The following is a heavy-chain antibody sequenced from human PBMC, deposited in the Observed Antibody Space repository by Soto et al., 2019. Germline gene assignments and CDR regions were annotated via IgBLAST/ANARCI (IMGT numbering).Heavy chain of an antibody. CDR2: IRSKAYGGTT. Sequence: GGSLRLSCTASGFAFGDYAMSWVRQAPGKGLEWVGFIRSKAYGGTTEYAASVKGRFTISRDDSKSIAYLQMNSLKTEDTAVYYCTSEYYYDSSGYSRYYYGMDVWGQGTTVTVSS. V-gene: IGHV3-49*04. CDR3: TSEYYYDSSGYSRYYYGMDV. J-gene: IGHJ6*02. CDR1: GFAFGDYA. D-gene: IGHD3-22*01.